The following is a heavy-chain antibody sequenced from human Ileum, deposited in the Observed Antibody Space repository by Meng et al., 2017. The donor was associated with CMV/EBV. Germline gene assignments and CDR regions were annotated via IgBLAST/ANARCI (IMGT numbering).Heavy chain of an antibody. V-gene: IGHV3-74*02. CDR3: ARTNNANY. Sequence: VQLVESGGGVVQPGRSLRLSCAASGFTLSNYWMQWVRQAPGKGLVWVASISFDGSSTNYADSVKGRFTMSRDNAKNTMYLQMNSVRVDDTAMYYCARTNNANYWGQGTLVTVSS. D-gene: IGHD1-14*01. J-gene: IGHJ4*02. CDR2: ISFDGSST. CDR1: GFTLSNYW.